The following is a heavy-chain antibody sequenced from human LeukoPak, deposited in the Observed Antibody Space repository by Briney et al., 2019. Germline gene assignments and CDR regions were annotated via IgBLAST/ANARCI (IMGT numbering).Heavy chain of an antibody. CDR1: GYSFSAFY. J-gene: IGHJ3*02. D-gene: IGHD3-3*01. CDR2: INPNSGGT. V-gene: IGHV1-2*02. CDR3: ARDEREWLSLILSDDAFDI. Sequence: GASVKVSCRASGYSFSAFYIHWVRQAPGQGLEWMGWINPNSGGTSFAQKFQGRDTLTSDTSISTAYMEVSSLRSDDTAVYYCARDEREWLSLILSDDAFDIWGQGTKVTVSS.